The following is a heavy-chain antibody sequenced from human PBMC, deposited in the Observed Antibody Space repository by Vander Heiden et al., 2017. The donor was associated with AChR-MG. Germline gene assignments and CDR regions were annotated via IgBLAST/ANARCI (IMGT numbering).Heavy chain of an antibody. CDR3: VHRREPDSASGWDSGTFDY. Sequence: QVTLTETQSSPTLLPTQTLTLTCTFSGFSLSTSGVGVGWIRQSPEKALEWLALIYWDDDKRYNPSLRSRLIISKDTSNSQVVLIMTNVGPVDSGTYFCVHRREPDSASGWDSGTFDYWGQGTLVSVSS. J-gene: IGHJ4*02. D-gene: IGHD6-19*01. CDR1: GFSLSTSGVG. V-gene: IGHV2-5*02. CDR2: IYWDDDK.